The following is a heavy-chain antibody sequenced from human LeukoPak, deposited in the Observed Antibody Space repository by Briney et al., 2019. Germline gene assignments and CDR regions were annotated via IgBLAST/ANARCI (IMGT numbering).Heavy chain of an antibody. V-gene: IGHV3-30*04. Sequence: GGSLRLSCAASGFTFSSYAMHWVRQAPGKGLEWVAVISYDGSNKYYADSVKGRFTISRDNSKNTLYLQMNSLRAEDTAVYYCARDRTLFDYWGQGTLVTVSS. CDR1: GFTFSSYA. J-gene: IGHJ4*02. CDR2: ISYDGSNK. CDR3: ARDRTLFDY.